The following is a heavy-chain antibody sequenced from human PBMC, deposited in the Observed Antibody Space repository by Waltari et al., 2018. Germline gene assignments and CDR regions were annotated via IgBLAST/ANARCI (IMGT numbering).Heavy chain of an antibody. J-gene: IGHJ4*02. D-gene: IGHD2-2*01. CDR2: ISAYNGNT. CDR3: AASRKAKYQLPTDY. CDR1: GYTFTSYG. V-gene: IGHV1-18*01. Sequence: QVQLVQSGAEVKKPGASVKVSCKASGYTFTSYGISWVRQAPGQGLEWMGWISAYNGNTNYAQKFQERVTITRDMSTSTAYMELSSLRSEDTAVYYCAASRKAKYQLPTDYWGQGTLVTVSS.